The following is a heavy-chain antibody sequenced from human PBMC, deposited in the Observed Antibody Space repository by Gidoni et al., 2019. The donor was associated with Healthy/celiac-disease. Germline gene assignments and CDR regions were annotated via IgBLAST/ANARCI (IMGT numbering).Heavy chain of an antibody. CDR2: INAGNGNT. Sequence: QVQLVQSGAEVKKPGASVKVSCKASGYTFTSYAMHWVRQAPGQRLEWMGWINAGNGNTKYSQKFQGRVTITRDTSASTAYMELSSLRSEDTAVYYCATSTLAGTMSAFDIWGQGTMVTVSS. V-gene: IGHV1-3*01. D-gene: IGHD6-19*01. CDR1: GYTFTSYA. J-gene: IGHJ3*02. CDR3: ATSTLAGTMSAFDI.